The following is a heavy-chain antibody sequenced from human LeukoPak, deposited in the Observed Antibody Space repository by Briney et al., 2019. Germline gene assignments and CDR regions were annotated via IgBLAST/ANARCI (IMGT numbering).Heavy chain of an antibody. Sequence: TGWSMRPSCVASEFTFSSYEMKWGRQAPGEVLGWGSYISSSGSTIYYADSVKGRFTISRDNSKNSLYPQMNSLRAEDTVVYYCARDSSGATPYGMDVWGQGTTVTVSS. V-gene: IGHV3-48*03. D-gene: IGHD1-1*01. CDR2: ISSSGSTI. CDR1: EFTFSSYE. J-gene: IGHJ6*02. CDR3: ARDSSGATPYGMDV.